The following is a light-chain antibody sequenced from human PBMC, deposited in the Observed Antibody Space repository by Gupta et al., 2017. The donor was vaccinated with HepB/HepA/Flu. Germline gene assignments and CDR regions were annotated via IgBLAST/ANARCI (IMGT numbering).Light chain of an antibody. CDR1: SLSSYY. CDR2: GKN. CDR3: NSRDSSGNPHVV. J-gene: IGLJ2*01. Sequence: SSELPQDPAVSVALGQTARITCQGDSLSSYYASWYQQKPGQAPVLVIYGKNNRPSGIPDRFSGSSSGNTASLTITGAQAEDEADYYCNSRDSSGNPHVVFGGGTKLTVL. V-gene: IGLV3-19*01.